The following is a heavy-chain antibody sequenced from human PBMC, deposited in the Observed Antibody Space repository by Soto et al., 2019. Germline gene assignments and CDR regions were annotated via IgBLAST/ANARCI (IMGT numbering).Heavy chain of an antibody. D-gene: IGHD3-10*01. CDR3: ARGVLLWFGRPGLDAFDI. J-gene: IGHJ3*02. CDR2: INHRGRT. CDR1: GGSFSGYY. V-gene: IGHV4-34*01. Sequence: PSETLSLTCAVDGGSFSGYYWSWICQPPGKGLDCIGEINHRGRTNYNPSLKSRVTISVDTSNNQFSLKLSSVTAADTAVYYCARGVLLWFGRPGLDAFDIWGQGTMVTVS.